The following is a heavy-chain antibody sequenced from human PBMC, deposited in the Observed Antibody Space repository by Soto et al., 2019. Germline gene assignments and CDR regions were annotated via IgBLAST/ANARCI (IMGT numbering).Heavy chain of an antibody. D-gene: IGHD2-8*02. Sequence: SETLSLTCTVSGGSISSYYWSWIRQPPGKGLEWIGYIYYSGSTNYNPSLKSRVTISVNTSENQFSLKLSSVTAADTAVYYCARHIALSGSFPFDYWGQGTLVTVSS. CDR2: IYYSGST. CDR1: GGSISSYY. V-gene: IGHV4-59*08. J-gene: IGHJ4*02. CDR3: ARHIALSGSFPFDY.